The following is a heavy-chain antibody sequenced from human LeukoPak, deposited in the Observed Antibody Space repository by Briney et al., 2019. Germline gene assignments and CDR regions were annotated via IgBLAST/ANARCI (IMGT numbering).Heavy chain of an antibody. CDR1: GESFSAYF. CDR3: AGASSFDGYCSAGACDAGYYDA. V-gene: IGHV4-34*01. CDR2: INHRGSS. Sequence: SETLSLTCAVYGESFSAYFWNWIRQAPGKPLEYIGEINHRGSSHYNPSLKTRVTLSVDTSKNQFSLRLTSVTAADTAVYFCAGASSFDGYCSAGACDAGYYDAWGQGTPVSVSS. J-gene: IGHJ5*02. D-gene: IGHD2-15*01.